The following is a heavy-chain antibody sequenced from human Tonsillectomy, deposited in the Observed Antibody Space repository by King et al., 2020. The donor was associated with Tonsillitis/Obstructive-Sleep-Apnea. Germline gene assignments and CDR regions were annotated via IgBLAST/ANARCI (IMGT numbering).Heavy chain of an antibody. CDR3: ARSDYYGSGSYTPFDY. J-gene: IGHJ4*02. CDR2: IYYSGST. D-gene: IGHD3-10*01. CDR1: GGSISSSSYY. V-gene: IGHV4-39*01. Sequence: QLQESGPGLVKPSETLSLTCTVSGGSISSSSYYWGWIRQPPGKGLEWIGSIYYSGSTYYNPSLKSRVTISVDTSKNQFSLKLSSVTAADTAVYYCARSDYYGSGSYTPFDYWGQGTLVTVSS.